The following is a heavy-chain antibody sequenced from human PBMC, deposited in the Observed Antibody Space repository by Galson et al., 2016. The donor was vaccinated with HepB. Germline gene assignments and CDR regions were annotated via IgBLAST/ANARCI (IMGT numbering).Heavy chain of an antibody. CDR3: ATFYYEY. V-gene: IGHV6-1*01. J-gene: IGHJ4*01. CDR2: TYFGSGWHV. Sequence: CAISGDSVSSNSAAWNWIRQSPSRGLEWLGKTYFGSGWHVDYALSVKSRITIIPDSSKNQFSLQLSSVTPEDSAVYYCATFYYEYWGQGVLVTVSS. D-gene: IGHD2/OR15-2a*01. CDR1: GDSVSSNSAA.